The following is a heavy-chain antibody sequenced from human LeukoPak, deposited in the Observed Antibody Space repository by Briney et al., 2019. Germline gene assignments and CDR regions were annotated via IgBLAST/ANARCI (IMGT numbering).Heavy chain of an antibody. D-gene: IGHD6-19*01. CDR1: GGSFSGYY. CDR3: ARSVDSSGTIRDY. CDR2: INHSGST. J-gene: IGHJ4*02. Sequence: PSETLSLTCAVYGGSFSGYYWSWIRQPPGKGLEWIGEINHSGSTNYNPSLKSRVTISVDTSKNRFSLKLSSVTAADTAVYYCARSVDSSGTIRDYWGQGTLVTVSS. V-gene: IGHV4-34*01.